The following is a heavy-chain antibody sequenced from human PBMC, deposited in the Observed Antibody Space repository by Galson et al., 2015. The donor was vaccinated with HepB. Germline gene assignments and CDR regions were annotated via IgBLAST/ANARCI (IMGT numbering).Heavy chain of an antibody. J-gene: IGHJ4*02. Sequence: LGLSCAASGFTFSSYSMNWVRQAPGKGLEWVSYISSSSSTIYYADSVKGRFTISRDNAKNSLYLQMNSLRDEDTAVYYCARVGRGFDWLPDYWGQGTLVTVSS. D-gene: IGHD3-9*01. CDR3: ARVGRGFDWLPDY. CDR2: ISSSSSTI. CDR1: GFTFSSYS. V-gene: IGHV3-48*02.